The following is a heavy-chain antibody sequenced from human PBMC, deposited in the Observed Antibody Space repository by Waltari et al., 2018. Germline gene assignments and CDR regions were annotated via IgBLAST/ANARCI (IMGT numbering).Heavy chain of an antibody. J-gene: IGHJ4*02. V-gene: IGHV3-23*01. D-gene: IGHD5-12*01. Sequence: EVQLLESGGGLAQPGGSLRLSCEASEFTFSNYAMSWVRQAPGKGLEWISGISGSGDSTYYADSVTGRFTISRDNSKNTLYLQMNSLRAEDTAVYYCARDREGWLQFGYWGQGTLVTVSS. CDR3: ARDREGWLQFGY. CDR1: EFTFSNYA. CDR2: ISGSGDST.